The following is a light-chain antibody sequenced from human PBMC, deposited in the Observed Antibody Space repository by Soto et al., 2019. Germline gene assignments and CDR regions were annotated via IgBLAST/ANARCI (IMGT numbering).Light chain of an antibody. CDR3: QQRFSPPFT. J-gene: IGKJ3*01. V-gene: IGKV1-39*01. CDR2: AAS. CDR1: QSISSY. Sequence: DIQMTQSPSSLSASVGDRVTITCRASQSISSYLNWYQQKPGKAPNLLIYAASSLQSGVPSKFSHSGSGTDFTLTISSLQPEDFATYYCQQRFSPPFTFGPGTKVDIK.